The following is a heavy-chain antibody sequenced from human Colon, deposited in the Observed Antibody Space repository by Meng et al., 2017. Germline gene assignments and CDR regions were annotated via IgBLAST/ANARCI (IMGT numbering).Heavy chain of an antibody. J-gene: IGHJ4*02. CDR2: IKQDGSDK. CDR1: GFTFNNYW. CDR3: AREEDASGNFYFDY. Sequence: GGSLRLSCAASGFTFNNYWMTWVRQAPGKGLEWVANIKQDGSDKYYVDSGKGRFTISRDNANNSLYLQMNSLRADDTAVYYCAREEDASGNFYFDYWGQGTLVTVSS. V-gene: IGHV3-7*01. D-gene: IGHD3-10*01.